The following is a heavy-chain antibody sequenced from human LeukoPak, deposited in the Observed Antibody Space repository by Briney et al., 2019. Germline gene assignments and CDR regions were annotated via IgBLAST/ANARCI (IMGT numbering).Heavy chain of an antibody. Sequence: GGSLRLSCAASGFTFSSYAVSWVRQAPGKGLEWVSAISGSGGSTYYADSVKGRFTISRDISKNTLYLQMNSLRAEDTAVYYCAKFPRDIVVVPAAIDYWGQGTLVTVSS. D-gene: IGHD2-2*01. V-gene: IGHV3-23*01. CDR2: ISGSGGST. CDR3: AKFPRDIVVVPAAIDY. CDR1: GFTFSSYA. J-gene: IGHJ4*02.